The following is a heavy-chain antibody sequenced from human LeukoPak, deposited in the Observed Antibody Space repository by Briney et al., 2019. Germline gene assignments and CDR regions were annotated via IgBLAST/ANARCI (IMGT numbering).Heavy chain of an antibody. CDR1: GGSISSGGYY. J-gene: IGHJ4*02. Sequence: PSQTLSLTCTVSGGSISSGGYYWSWIRQHPGKGLEWIGYIYYSGSTYYNPSLKSRVTISVDTSKNQFSLKLSSVTAADTAVYYCATGPTCGGDCYSCFDYWGQGTLVTVSS. CDR3: ATGPTCGGDCYSCFDY. CDR2: IYYSGST. D-gene: IGHD2-21*02. V-gene: IGHV4-31*03.